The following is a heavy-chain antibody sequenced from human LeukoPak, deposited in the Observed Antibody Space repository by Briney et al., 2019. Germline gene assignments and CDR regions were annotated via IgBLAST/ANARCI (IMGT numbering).Heavy chain of an antibody. CDR1: GGSFSGYY. V-gene: IGHV4-34*01. CDR3: ARRSNWNYHY. CDR2: INHSGST. J-gene: IGHJ4*02. D-gene: IGHD1-7*01. Sequence: PSETLSLTCAVYGGSFSGYYWSWIRQPPGKGLEWIGEINHSGSTNYNPSLKSRVTISVDTSKNQFSLKLSSVTAADTAVYYCARRSNWNYHYWGQGTLVTVSS.